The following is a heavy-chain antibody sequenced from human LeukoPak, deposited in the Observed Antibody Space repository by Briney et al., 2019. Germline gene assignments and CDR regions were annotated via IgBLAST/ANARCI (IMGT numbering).Heavy chain of an antibody. J-gene: IGHJ4*02. Sequence: GGSLRLSCAASGFTVSSNYMSWVRQAPGKGLEWVSVVYASGTTYYADSVKGRFTISRDNSKNTLYPQMNSLRAEDTAVYYCARDRGYGDSDYWGQGTLVTVSS. CDR2: VYASGTT. D-gene: IGHD2-21*02. CDR3: ARDRGYGDSDY. V-gene: IGHV3-53*01. CDR1: GFTVSSNY.